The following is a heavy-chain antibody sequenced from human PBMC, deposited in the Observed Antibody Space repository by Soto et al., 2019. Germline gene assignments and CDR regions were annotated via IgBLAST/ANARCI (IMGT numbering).Heavy chain of an antibody. CDR3: ARDPSDYETHGLAY. CDR1: GFTFSSYS. V-gene: IGHV3-21*01. D-gene: IGHD3-16*01. CDR2: ISSSSSYI. Sequence: GGSLRLSCAASGFTFSSYSMNWVRQAPGKGLGWVSSISSSSSYIYYADSVKGRFTISRDNAKNSLYLQMNSLRAEDTAVYYCARDPSDYETHGLAYWGQGPL. J-gene: IGHJ4*02.